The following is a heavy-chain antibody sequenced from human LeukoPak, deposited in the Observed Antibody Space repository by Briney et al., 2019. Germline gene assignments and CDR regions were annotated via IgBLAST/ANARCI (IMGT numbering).Heavy chain of an antibody. V-gene: IGHV4-34*01. D-gene: IGHD4-17*01. CDR1: GGSFSGYY. Sequence: SETLSLTCAVYGGSFSGYYWSWIRQPPGKGLEWIGEINHSGSTNYNPSLKSRVTISVDTSKNQFSLKLSSVTAADTAVYYCASFDDDYGDYADYWGQGTLVTVSS. CDR2: INHSGST. CDR3: ASFDDDYGDYADY. J-gene: IGHJ4*02.